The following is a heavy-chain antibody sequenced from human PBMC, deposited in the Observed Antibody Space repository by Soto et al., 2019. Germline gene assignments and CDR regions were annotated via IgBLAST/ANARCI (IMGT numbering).Heavy chain of an antibody. J-gene: IGHJ4*02. CDR2: INAGNGNT. V-gene: IGHV1-3*01. CDR1: GYTFTSYA. CDR3: ARAWWELTPFDY. Sequence: ASVKVSCKASGYTFTSYAMHWVRQAPGQRLEWMGWINAGNGNTKYSQKFQGRVTITRDTSASTAYMELSSLRSEDTAVYYCARAWWELTPFDYWGQGTLVTVSS. D-gene: IGHD1-26*01.